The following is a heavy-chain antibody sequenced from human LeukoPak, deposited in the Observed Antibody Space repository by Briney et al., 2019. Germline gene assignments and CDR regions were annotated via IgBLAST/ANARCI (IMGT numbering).Heavy chain of an antibody. Sequence: GGSLRLSCAASGFTVSSNYMNWVRQAPGKGLEWVSVIYSGGTTYYADSVEGRFTLSRDNAKNSLYLQMNSLRAEDTAVYYCARGRSYPYYWGQGALVTVSS. CDR2: IYSGGTT. CDR1: GFTVSSNY. CDR3: ARGRSYPYY. V-gene: IGHV3-66*01. D-gene: IGHD1-26*01. J-gene: IGHJ4*02.